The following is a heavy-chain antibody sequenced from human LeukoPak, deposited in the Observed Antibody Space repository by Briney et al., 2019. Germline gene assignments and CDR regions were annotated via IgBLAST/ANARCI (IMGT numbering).Heavy chain of an antibody. CDR1: GGSIGTYS. CDR2: IYYSGST. Sequence: SETLSLTCTVSGGSIGTYSWNWIRQPPGKGLEWIGYIYYSGSTNYNPSLKSRVTISVDTSKNQFSLKLSSVTAADTAVYYCARHSVHAFDIWGQGTMVTVS. CDR3: ARHSVHAFDI. V-gene: IGHV4-59*08. J-gene: IGHJ3*02.